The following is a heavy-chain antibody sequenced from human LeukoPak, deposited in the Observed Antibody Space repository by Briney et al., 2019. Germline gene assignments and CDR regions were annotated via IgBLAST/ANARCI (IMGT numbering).Heavy chain of an antibody. V-gene: IGHV4-59*08. Sequence: PSETLSLTCTVSGGSTSSYYWSWIRQPPGKGLEWIGYIYYSGSTNYNPSLKSRVTISVDTSKNQFSLKLSSVTAADTAVYYCARHEVVVAASDAFDIWGQGTMVTVPS. CDR3: ARHEVVVAASDAFDI. CDR1: GGSTSSYY. J-gene: IGHJ3*02. CDR2: IYYSGST. D-gene: IGHD2-15*01.